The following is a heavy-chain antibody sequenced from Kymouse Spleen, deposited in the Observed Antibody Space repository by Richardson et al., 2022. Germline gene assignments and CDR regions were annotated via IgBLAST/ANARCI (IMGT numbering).Heavy chain of an antibody. Sequence: QVQLQQWGAGLLKPSETLSLTCAVYGGSFSGYYWSWIRQPPGKGLEWIGEINHSGSTNYNPSLKSRVTISVDTSKNQFSLKLSSVTAADTAVYYCARGYYYGSGSYDYGMDVWGQGTTVTVSS. D-gene: IGHD3-10*01. V-gene: IGHV4-34*01. J-gene: IGHJ6*02. CDR3: ARGYYYGSGSYDYGMDV. CDR2: INHSGST. CDR1: GGSFSGYY.